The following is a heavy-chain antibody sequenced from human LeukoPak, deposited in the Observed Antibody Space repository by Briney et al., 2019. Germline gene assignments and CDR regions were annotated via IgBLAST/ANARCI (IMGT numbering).Heavy chain of an antibody. CDR2: IYYSGST. CDR1: GGSISSGDYY. CDR3: ARVPRSAVGSGPHFDY. Sequence: SETLSLTCTVSGGSISSGDYYWSWIRQPPGKGLEWIGYIYYSGSTYYNPSLKSRVTISVDTSKNQFSLKLSSVTAADTAVYYCARVPRSAVGSGPHFDYWGQGTLVTVSS. V-gene: IGHV4-30-4*08. D-gene: IGHD3-10*01. J-gene: IGHJ4*02.